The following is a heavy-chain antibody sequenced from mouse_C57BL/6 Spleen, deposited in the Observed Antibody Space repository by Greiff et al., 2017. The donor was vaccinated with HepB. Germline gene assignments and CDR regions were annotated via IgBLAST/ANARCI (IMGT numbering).Heavy chain of an antibody. Sequence: QVQLKESGPGLVQPSQSLSITCTVSGFSLTSYGVHWVRQSPGKGLEWLGVIWSGGSTDYNAAFISRLSISKDNSKSQVFFKMNSLQADDTAIYYYARNPRGDWYFDVWGTGTTVTVSS. CDR1: GFSLTSYG. CDR2: IWSGGST. J-gene: IGHJ1*03. V-gene: IGHV2-2*01. CDR3: ARNPRGDWYFDV.